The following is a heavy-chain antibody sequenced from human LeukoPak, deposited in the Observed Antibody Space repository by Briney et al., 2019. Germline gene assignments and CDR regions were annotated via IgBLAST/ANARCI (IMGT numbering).Heavy chain of an antibody. CDR3: ARDEYSGLYYYMDV. D-gene: IGHD5-12*01. V-gene: IGHV3-7*01. J-gene: IGHJ6*03. Sequence: DSVKGRFTISRDNAKKSLHLQTNSLRAEDTAVYYCARDEYSGLYYYMDVWGKGTTVTVSS.